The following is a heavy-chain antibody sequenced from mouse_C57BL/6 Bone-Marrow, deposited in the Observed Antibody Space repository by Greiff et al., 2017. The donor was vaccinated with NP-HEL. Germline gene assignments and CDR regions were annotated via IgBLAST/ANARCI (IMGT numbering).Heavy chain of an antibody. V-gene: IGHV3-6*01. CDR3: AREGSSSDY. Sequence: VQLKESGPGLVKPSQSLSLTCSVTGYSITSGYYWNWIRQFPGNKLEWMGYISYDGSNNYNPSLKNRISITRDTSKNQFFLKLNSVTTEYTATYYCAREGSSSDYWGQGTTLTVSS. J-gene: IGHJ2*01. D-gene: IGHD1-1*01. CDR1: GYSITSGYY. CDR2: ISYDGSN.